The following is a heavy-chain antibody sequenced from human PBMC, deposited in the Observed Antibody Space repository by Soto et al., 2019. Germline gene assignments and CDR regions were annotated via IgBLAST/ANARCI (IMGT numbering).Heavy chain of an antibody. CDR3: VRGGPGSYFDY. CDR1: GFTFSPYW. J-gene: IGHJ4*02. CDR2: IKSDGSTT. V-gene: IGHV3-74*01. Sequence: GGSLRLSCAASGFTFSPYWMYWVRQAPGKGLVCVSRIKSDGSTTIYADSVQGRSSISRDNAKDTLYLQLYNLRAEDSAVYYRVRGGPGSYFDYWGQGVLVTVSS.